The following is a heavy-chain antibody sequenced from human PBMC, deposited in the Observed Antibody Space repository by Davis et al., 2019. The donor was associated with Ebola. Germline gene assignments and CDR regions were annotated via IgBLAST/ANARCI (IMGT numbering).Heavy chain of an antibody. Sequence: PGGSLRLSCAASGFMFSDYYMNWIRQAPGKGLEWVSSISTSRTYTNYAVSVKGRFTISRDNAKNSLYLQMNSLRAEDTAVYYCARDEPRAGMDVWGQGTTVTVSS. CDR3: ARDEPRAGMDV. D-gene: IGHD1-14*01. V-gene: IGHV3-11*06. CDR1: GFMFSDYY. CDR2: ISTSRTYT. J-gene: IGHJ6*02.